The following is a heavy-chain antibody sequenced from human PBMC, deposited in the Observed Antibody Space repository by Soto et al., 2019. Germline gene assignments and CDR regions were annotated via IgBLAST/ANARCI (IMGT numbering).Heavy chain of an antibody. D-gene: IGHD6-19*01. V-gene: IGHV3-23*01. CDR3: ASRSSGWFFDY. J-gene: IGHJ4*02. Sequence: EVQLLESGGGLVQPGGSLRLSCAASGFTFSSYAMNWVRQAPGKGLEWVSVISGGGDSTYYADSVKGRFTISRDNSKNTLYLQMNSLRAEDTAVYYCASRSSGWFFDYWGQGTLVTVSS. CDR1: GFTFSSYA. CDR2: ISGGGDST.